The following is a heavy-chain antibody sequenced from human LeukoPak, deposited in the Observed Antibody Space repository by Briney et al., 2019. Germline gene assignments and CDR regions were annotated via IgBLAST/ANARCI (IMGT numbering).Heavy chain of an antibody. J-gene: IGHJ4*02. CDR3: ARRYYYANSDYFENHFDY. Sequence: SETLSLTCTVSGGSISSSSYYWGWIRQPPGKGLEWIGSSYYSGSTYYNPSLKSRVTISVDTSKNQFSLKLSPVTAADTAVYYCARRYYYANSDYFENHFDYWGQGTLVTVSS. CDR1: GGSISSSSYY. D-gene: IGHD3-22*01. V-gene: IGHV4-39*01. CDR2: SYYSGST.